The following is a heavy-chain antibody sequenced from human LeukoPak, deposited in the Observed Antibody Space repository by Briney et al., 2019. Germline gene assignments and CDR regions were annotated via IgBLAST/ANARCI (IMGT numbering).Heavy chain of an antibody. Sequence: GGSLRLSCAASGFTFSSYGMSWVRQAPGKGLEWVGFIRGKAYGGTTGYAASVKGRFTISRDDSKSIAYLQMNSLRTEDTAVYYCIRVKGLVLYNWFDPWGQGTLVTVSS. V-gene: IGHV3-49*04. CDR3: IRVKGLVLYNWFDP. CDR2: IRGKAYGGTT. D-gene: IGHD1-26*01. J-gene: IGHJ5*02. CDR1: GFTFSSYG.